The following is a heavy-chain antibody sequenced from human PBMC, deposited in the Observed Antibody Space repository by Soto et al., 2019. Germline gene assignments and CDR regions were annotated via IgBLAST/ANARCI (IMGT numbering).Heavy chain of an antibody. V-gene: IGHV1-69*01. Sequence: QVQLVQSGAELKAPGSSVKVSCKASGGGNLRVYRNHWVRRAPGQGLECMGWIIPTLGSATYAQNFPGRVTITADDSTNTVYMELRILRSDATAVNYCARVGDGYKIGAVYWVQGTPGTVSS. CDR3: ARVGDGYKIGAVY. D-gene: IGHD2-21*01. CDR2: IIPTLGSA. J-gene: IGHJ4*02. CDR1: GGGNLRVYR.